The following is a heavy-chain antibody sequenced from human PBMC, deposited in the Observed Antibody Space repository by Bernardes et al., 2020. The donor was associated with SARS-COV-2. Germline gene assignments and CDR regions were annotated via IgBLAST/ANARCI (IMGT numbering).Heavy chain of an antibody. D-gene: IGHD6-19*01. CDR1: GGSFSGYY. Sequence: SETLYLTCAVYGGSFSGYYWSWIRQPPGKGLEWIGEIIHGGSSNYNPSLKSRVTISVDTSKNQFSLKLSSVTAADTAVYYCALFSSGSDYWGQGILVTVSS. CDR2: IIHGGSS. V-gene: IGHV4-34*12. CDR3: ALFSSGSDY. J-gene: IGHJ4*02.